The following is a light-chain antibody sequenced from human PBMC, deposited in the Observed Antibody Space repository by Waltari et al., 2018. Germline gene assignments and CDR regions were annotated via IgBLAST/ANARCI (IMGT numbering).Light chain of an antibody. V-gene: IGLV2-14*03. J-gene: IGLJ2*01. CDR2: DVN. CDR3: SSQSTKNGVI. Sequence: QSALTQPASVSGSPGQSITISCTGSSSDVGGDDSVSWCEDHPGQAPKVIIYDVNKRHSGVSDRFAGSKSGNTASLTISGLQAEDEATFYCSSQSTKNGVIFGGGTK. CDR1: SSDVGGDDS.